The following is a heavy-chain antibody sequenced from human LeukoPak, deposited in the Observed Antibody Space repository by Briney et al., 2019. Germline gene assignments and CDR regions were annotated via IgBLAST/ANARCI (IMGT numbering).Heavy chain of an antibody. J-gene: IGHJ4*02. D-gene: IGHD2-8*01. V-gene: IGHV3-30*03. Sequence: GGSLRLSCAASGFSFSSYGMHWVRQAPGKGLEWMALISYDGTNEDYGDSVKGRFTVSRDNSKNTLYLQMNSLRAEDTAVYYCARGDGGETTNGGYYFNYWGQGTLVTVSS. CDR3: ARGDGGETTNGGYYFNY. CDR1: GFSFSSYG. CDR2: ISYDGTNE.